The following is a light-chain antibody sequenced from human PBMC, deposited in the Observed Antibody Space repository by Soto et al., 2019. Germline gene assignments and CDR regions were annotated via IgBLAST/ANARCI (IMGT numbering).Light chain of an antibody. CDR3: QQYNSYSYT. V-gene: IGKV1-5*01. CDR2: DAS. CDR1: QSISSW. J-gene: IGKJ2*01. Sequence: DIQMTQSPSTLSASVGDRVTITCRASQSISSWLAWYQQKPGKAPKLLIYDASSLERGVPSRFSGSGSGTEFTLTISSLQPDDFATYFFQQYNSYSYTFGQGTKRESK.